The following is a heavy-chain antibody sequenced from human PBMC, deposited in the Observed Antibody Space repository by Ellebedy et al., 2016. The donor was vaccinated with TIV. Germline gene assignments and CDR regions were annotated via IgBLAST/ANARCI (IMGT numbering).Heavy chain of an antibody. CDR3: ARGDRGSGWYWDK. CDR1: GYSFISSW. CDR2: TYPGDSDT. V-gene: IGHV5-51*01. Sequence: GESLKISCKGSGYSFISSWIGWVRQMPGKGLEWMGYTYPGDSDTRYSPSFQGQVTISVDKSISTAYLQWSSLKASDTAIYYCARGDRGSGWYWDKWGQGTLVTVSS. D-gene: IGHD6-19*01. J-gene: IGHJ4*02.